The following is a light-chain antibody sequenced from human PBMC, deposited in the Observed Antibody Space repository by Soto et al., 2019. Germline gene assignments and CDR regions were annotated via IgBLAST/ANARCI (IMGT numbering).Light chain of an antibody. V-gene: IGKV1-9*01. CDR1: QGIANF. CDR2: GAS. CDR3: QQRSNWPPGLT. J-gene: IGKJ4*01. Sequence: IQLTQSPSSLSASVGDRVTISCRASQGIANFLAWYQQKPGKAPKLLIYGASTLQSGVPSRFSGSGSGTDFTLTISSLQPEDFAVYYCQQRSNWPPGLTFGGGTKVEIK.